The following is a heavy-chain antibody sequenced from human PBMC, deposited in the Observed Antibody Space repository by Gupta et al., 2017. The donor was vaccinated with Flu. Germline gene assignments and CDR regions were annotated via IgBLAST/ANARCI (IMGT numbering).Heavy chain of an antibody. V-gene: IGHV3-30*18. Sequence: QVQLVESGGGVVQPGRSLRLSCAASGFTFSSYGMHWVRQAPGKGLEWVAVISYDGSNKYYADSVKGRFTISRDNSKNTLYLQMNSLRAEDTAVYYCAKDRGGNSARPYYYYYGMDVWGQGTTVTVSS. J-gene: IGHJ6*02. CDR1: GFTFSSYG. CDR3: AKDRGGNSARPYYYYYGMDV. D-gene: IGHD4-23*01. CDR2: ISYDGSNK.